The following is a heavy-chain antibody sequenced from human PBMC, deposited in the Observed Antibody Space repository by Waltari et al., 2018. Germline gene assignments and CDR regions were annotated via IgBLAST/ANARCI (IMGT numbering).Heavy chain of an antibody. Sequence: QVQLVQSGAEVKKPGSSVKVSCKASGGTFSSYAISWVRQAPGQRLEWMGWINAGNGNTKYSQKFQGRVTITRDTSASTAYMELSSLRSEDTAVYYCARQIGIAAAGTDYWGQGTLVTVSS. J-gene: IGHJ4*02. CDR1: GGTFSSYA. CDR3: ARQIGIAAAGTDY. V-gene: IGHV1-3*01. CDR2: INAGNGNT. D-gene: IGHD6-13*01.